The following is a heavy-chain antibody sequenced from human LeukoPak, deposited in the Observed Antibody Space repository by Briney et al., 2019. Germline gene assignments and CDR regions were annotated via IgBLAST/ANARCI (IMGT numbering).Heavy chain of an antibody. Sequence: ASVKVSCKASGYTFSRYGITWVRQAPGQGLEWMGWINPNSGGTNYAQKFQGRVIMTRDTSISTAYIELSRLRSDDTAVYYCARDLDGSSGCDYWGQGTLVTVSS. CDR3: ARDLDGSSGCDY. D-gene: IGHD6-13*01. CDR1: GYTFSRYG. V-gene: IGHV1-2*02. CDR2: INPNSGGT. J-gene: IGHJ4*02.